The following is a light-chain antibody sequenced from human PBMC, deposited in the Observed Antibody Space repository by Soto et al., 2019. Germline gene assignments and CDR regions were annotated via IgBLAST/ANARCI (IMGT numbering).Light chain of an antibody. Sequence: EIVLTQSPANLSVSPGERATLSCRASQSVRSNLAWYQQKPGQAPRLLIFGATTRATNISASFTGSGSGTEFTLTISSLQSEDFAVYYCQQYVNWPPLTFGGGTKVEIK. CDR2: GAT. V-gene: IGKV3-15*01. J-gene: IGKJ4*01. CDR3: QQYVNWPPLT. CDR1: QSVRSN.